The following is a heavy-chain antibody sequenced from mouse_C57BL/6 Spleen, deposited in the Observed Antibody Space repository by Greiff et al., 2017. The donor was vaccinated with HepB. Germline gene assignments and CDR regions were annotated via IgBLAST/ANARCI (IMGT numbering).Heavy chain of an antibody. J-gene: IGHJ1*03. V-gene: IGHV3-6*01. Sequence: EVKVEESGPGLVKPSQSLSLTCSVTGYSITSGYYWNWIRQFPGNKLEWMGYISYDGSNNYNPSLKNRISITRDTSKNQFFLKLNSVTTEDTATYYCAREGRADWYFDVWGTGTTVTVSS. CDR2: ISYDGSN. CDR1: GYSITSGYY. CDR3: AREGRADWYFDV.